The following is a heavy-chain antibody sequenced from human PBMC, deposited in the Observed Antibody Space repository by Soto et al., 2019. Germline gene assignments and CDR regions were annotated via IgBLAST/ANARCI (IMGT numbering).Heavy chain of an antibody. Sequence: LRLSCAASGFTVSSNYMSWVRQAPGKGLEWVSVIYSGGSTYYADSVKGRFTISGDNSKNTLYLQMNSLRAEDTAVYYCAREYYDSSGYPSGLDYWGQGTLGTVSS. CDR3: AREYYDSSGYPSGLDY. J-gene: IGHJ4*02. V-gene: IGHV3-53*01. CDR1: GFTVSSNY. D-gene: IGHD3-22*01. CDR2: IYSGGST.